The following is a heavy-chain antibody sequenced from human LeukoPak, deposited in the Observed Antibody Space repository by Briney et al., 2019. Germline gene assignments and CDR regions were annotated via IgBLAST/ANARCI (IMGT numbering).Heavy chain of an antibody. CDR1: GGSISTYY. J-gene: IGHJ3*02. V-gene: IGHV4-59*01. Sequence: SETLSLTCTVSGGSISTYYWSWIRQPPGKGLEWIGYIYYSGSSNYNPSLKSRVTISVDTSKNQFSLKLSSVTAADTTVYYCARVYGSGYDFRGAFDIWGQGTMVTVSS. D-gene: IGHD5-12*01. CDR3: ARVYGSGYDFRGAFDI. CDR2: IYYSGSS.